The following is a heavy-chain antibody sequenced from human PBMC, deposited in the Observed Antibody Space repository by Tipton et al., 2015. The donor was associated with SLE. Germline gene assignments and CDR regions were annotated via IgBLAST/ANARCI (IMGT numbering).Heavy chain of an antibody. V-gene: IGHV4-39*07. Sequence: TLSLTCTVSGGSISSSDDYWGWIRQSPGKELEWIGSTYFSGSTYYNPSLKSRVTTSVDMSKNQLSLKLSSVTAADTAVYYCTRTSLGSVVPAAIRVYNWFDPWGQGSLVTVSS. CDR3: TRTSLGSVVPAAIRVYNWFDP. J-gene: IGHJ5*02. D-gene: IGHD2-2*01. CDR1: GGSISSSDDY. CDR2: TYFSGST.